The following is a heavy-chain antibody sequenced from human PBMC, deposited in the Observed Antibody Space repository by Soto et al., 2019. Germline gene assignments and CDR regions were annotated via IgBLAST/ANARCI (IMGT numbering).Heavy chain of an antibody. V-gene: IGHV3-21*01. CDR2: ISSSSSYI. J-gene: IGHJ6*03. D-gene: IGHD3-9*01. CDR3: AREITYYDILTGFPSYYMDV. CDR1: GFTFSSYS. Sequence: GGSLRLSCAASGFTFSSYSMNWVRQAPGKGLEWVSSISSSSSYIYYADSVKGRFTISRDNAKNSLYLQMNSLRAEDTAVYYCAREITYYDILTGFPSYYMDVWGKGTTVTVSS.